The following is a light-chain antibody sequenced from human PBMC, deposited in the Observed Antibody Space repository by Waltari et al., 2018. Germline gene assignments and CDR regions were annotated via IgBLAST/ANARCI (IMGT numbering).Light chain of an antibody. J-gene: IGLJ1*01. CDR1: KLNYKY. Sequence: SSELTQPPSVSVSPGQTTSITCSGDKLNYKYIAWYHRRPGPPPVLVIYQDTKRPSGIPERFSGSTSGDTATLTISGTQPMDEADYYCQAWDSNTARVFGTGTKVTVL. V-gene: IGLV3-1*01. CDR2: QDT. CDR3: QAWDSNTARV.